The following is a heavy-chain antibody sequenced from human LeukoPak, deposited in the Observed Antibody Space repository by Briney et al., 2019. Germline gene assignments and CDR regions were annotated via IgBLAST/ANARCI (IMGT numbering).Heavy chain of an antibody. CDR1: GGSISSSSHY. V-gene: IGHV4-39*01. D-gene: IGHD4-17*01. CDR3: ASSSNDYGDFYFDY. Sequence: SETLSLTCTVSGGSISSSSHYWGWIRQPPGKGLEWIGSIYYSGSTYYNPSLKSRVTISVDTSKNQFSLKLSSVTAADTAAYYCASSSNDYGDFYFDYWGQGTLVTVSS. J-gene: IGHJ4*02. CDR2: IYYSGST.